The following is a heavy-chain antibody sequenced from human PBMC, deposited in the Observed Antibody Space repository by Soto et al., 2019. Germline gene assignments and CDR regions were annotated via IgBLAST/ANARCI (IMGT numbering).Heavy chain of an antibody. CDR1: GGSISSYY. J-gene: IGHJ3*02. V-gene: IGHV4-59*01. Sequence: QVQLQESGPGLVKPSETLSLTYTVSGGSISSYYWSWIRQPPGKGLEWIGYIYYSGSTNYNPSLKSRVTISVDTSKNQFSLKLSSVTAADTAVYYCARDYHSGGAFDIWGQGTMVTVSS. CDR2: IYYSGST. CDR3: ARDYHSGGAFDI. D-gene: IGHD6-19*01.